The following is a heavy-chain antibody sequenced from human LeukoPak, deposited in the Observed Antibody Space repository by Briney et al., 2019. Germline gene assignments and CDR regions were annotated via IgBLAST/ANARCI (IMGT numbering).Heavy chain of an antibody. CDR2: INPNSGGT. D-gene: IGHD2-2*03. Sequence: ASVKVSCKASGYTFTGYYMHWVRQAPGQGLEWMGWINPNSGGTNYAQKFQGRVTMTRDTSISTAYMELSRLRSDDTAVYYCARGGYGSSTSCRANFDYWGQGTLVTVSS. V-gene: IGHV1-2*02. CDR1: GYTFTGYY. CDR3: ARGGYGSSTSCRANFDY. J-gene: IGHJ4*02.